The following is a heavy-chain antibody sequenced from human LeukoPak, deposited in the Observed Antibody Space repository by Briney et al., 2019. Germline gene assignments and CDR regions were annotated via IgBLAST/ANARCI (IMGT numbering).Heavy chain of an antibody. CDR3: ARDDCSSTSCYRRSEFQH. Sequence: GASVKVSCKASGYTFTSYGISWVRQAPGQGLEWMGWISAYNGNTNYAQKLQGRVTMTTDTSTSTAYMELRSLRSDDTAVYYCARDDCSSTSCYRRSEFQHWGQGTLVTVSS. J-gene: IGHJ1*01. V-gene: IGHV1-18*01. CDR2: ISAYNGNT. CDR1: GYTFTSYG. D-gene: IGHD2-2*01.